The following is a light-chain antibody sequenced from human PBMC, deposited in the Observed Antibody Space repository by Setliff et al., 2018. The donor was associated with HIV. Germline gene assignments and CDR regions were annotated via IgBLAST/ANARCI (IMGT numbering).Light chain of an antibody. Sequence: QSVLAQPASVSGSPGQSITISCTGASSDFGGYNYVSWYEQHPGKAPKLMIYDVSKRPSGVSNRFSGSKSGNTASLTISGLQAEDEADYYCSSYTSRNTEVFGTGTKGTV. CDR2: DVS. CDR1: SSDFGGYNY. J-gene: IGLJ1*01. CDR3: SSYTSRNTEV. V-gene: IGLV2-14*03.